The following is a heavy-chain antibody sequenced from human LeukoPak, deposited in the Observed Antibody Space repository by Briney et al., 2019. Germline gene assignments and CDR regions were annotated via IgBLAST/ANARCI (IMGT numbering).Heavy chain of an antibody. J-gene: IGHJ4*02. D-gene: IGHD3-9*01. CDR1: GGSISSYY. Sequence: SETLSLTCTVSGGSISSYYWSWIRQPPGKGLEWIGYIYYSGSTNYNPSLKSRVTISVDTSKNQFSLKLSSVTAADTAVYYCARLGILTGYYIDYWGQGTLVTVSS. CDR2: IYYSGST. V-gene: IGHV4-59*12. CDR3: ARLGILTGYYIDY.